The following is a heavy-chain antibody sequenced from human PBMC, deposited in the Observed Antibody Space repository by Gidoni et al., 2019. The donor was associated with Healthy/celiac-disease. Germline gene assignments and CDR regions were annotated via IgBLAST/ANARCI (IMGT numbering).Heavy chain of an antibody. CDR1: GGTFSSYA. CDR2: IIPILGIA. CDR3: ARSITSNYYDSSHYRLYYYYMDV. J-gene: IGHJ6*03. D-gene: IGHD3-22*01. Sequence: QVQLVQSGAEVKKPGSSVKVSCKASGGTFSSYAISWVRQAPGQGLEWMGRIIPILGIANYAQKFQGRVTITADKSTSTAYMELSSLRSEDTAVYYCARSITSNYYDSSHYRLYYYYMDVWGKGTTVTVSS. V-gene: IGHV1-69*04.